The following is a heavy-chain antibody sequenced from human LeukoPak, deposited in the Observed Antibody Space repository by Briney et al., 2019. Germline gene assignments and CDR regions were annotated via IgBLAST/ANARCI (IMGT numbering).Heavy chain of an antibody. V-gene: IGHV3-30-3*01. CDR3: ARGLGVTDYFDY. CDR1: GFTFSSYA. D-gene: IGHD2-21*02. J-gene: IGHJ4*02. CDR2: ISYDGSNK. Sequence: GRSLRLSCAASGFTFSSYAMHRVRQAPGKGLEWVAVISYDGSNKYYADSVKGRFTISRDNSKNTLYLQMNSLRAEDTAVYYCARGLGVTDYFDYWGQGTLVTVSS.